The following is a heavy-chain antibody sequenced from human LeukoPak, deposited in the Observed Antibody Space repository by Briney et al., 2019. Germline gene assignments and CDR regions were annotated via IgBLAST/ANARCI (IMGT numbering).Heavy chain of an antibody. V-gene: IGHV3-11*04. D-gene: IGHD3-10*01. Sequence: GGSLRLSCAASGFTFSDYYMSWTRQAPGKWLGWVSYISSSGSTIYYADSVKGRFTISRDNAKNSLYLQMNSLRAEDTAVYYCAKDRTPIWFGERSPDYWGQGTLVTVSS. J-gene: IGHJ4*02. CDR1: GFTFSDYY. CDR2: ISSSGSTI. CDR3: AKDRTPIWFGERSPDY.